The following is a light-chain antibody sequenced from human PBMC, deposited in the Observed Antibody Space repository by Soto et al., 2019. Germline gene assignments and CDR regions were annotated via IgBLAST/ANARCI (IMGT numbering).Light chain of an antibody. CDR2: AAS. Sequence: DIQLTQSPSFLSASVGDRVTITCRASQGISSYLAWYQQKPGKAPKLLIYAASTLQSGVPSRFSGSGSGTEFTLTISSLQPEDFATYYCQQLNSYTRYTFGQGTKLEIK. V-gene: IGKV1-9*01. CDR1: QGISSY. J-gene: IGKJ2*01. CDR3: QQLNSYTRYT.